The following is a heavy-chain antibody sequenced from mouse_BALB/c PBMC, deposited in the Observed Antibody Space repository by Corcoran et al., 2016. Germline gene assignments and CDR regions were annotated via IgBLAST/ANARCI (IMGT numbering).Heavy chain of an antibody. CDR2: INTYTGEP. V-gene: IGHV9-3-1*01. CDR3: AREPRAMDY. J-gene: IGHJ4*01. CDR1: GYTFTNYG. Sequence: QIQLVQSGPELKKPGETVKISCKASGYTFTNYGMNWVKQAPGKGLKWRGWINTYTGEPTYADDFKGRFAFSLETSASTAYLQINNLKNEDTATYSCAREPRAMDYWGQGTSVTVSS.